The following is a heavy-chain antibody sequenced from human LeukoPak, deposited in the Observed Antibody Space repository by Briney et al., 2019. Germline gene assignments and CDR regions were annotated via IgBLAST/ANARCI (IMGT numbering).Heavy chain of an antibody. CDR1: GFTFSSYG. CDR2: ISYGGSNK. J-gene: IGHJ4*02. CDR3: AKDQGVAAASLDY. V-gene: IGHV3-30*18. D-gene: IGHD6-13*01. Sequence: GRSLRLSCAASGFTFSSYGMHWVRQAPGKGLEWVAVISYGGSNKYYADSVKGRFTISRDNSKNTLYLQMNSLRAEDTAVYYCAKDQGVAAASLDYWGQGTLVTVSS.